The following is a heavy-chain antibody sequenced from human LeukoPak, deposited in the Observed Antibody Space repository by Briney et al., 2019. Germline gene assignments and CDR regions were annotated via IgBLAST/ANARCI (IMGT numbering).Heavy chain of an antibody. V-gene: IGHV4-34*01. CDR1: GGSFSGYY. Sequence: PSETLSLTCAVYGGSFSGYYWSWIRQPPGKGLEWIGEINHSGSTNYNPSLKSRVTISVDTSNNQFSLQLSSVTAADTAVYYCVRDNYSGSRNYGMDVWGQGTTVTVSS. D-gene: IGHD1-26*01. CDR2: INHSGST. J-gene: IGHJ6*02. CDR3: VRDNYSGSRNYGMDV.